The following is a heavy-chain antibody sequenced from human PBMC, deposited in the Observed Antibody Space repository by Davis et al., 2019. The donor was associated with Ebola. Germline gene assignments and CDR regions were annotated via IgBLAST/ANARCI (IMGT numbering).Heavy chain of an antibody. J-gene: IGHJ4*02. D-gene: IGHD3-22*01. V-gene: IGHV3-7*03. Sequence: PGGSLRLSCAASGFTFSSYGMHWVRQAPGKGLEWVANIKQDGSEKYYVDSVKGRFTISRDNAKNTLYLQMNSLRAEDTAVYYCAKAHYYYDSSANLDYWGQGTLVTVSS. CDR2: IKQDGSEK. CDR1: GFTFSSYG. CDR3: AKAHYYYDSSANLDY.